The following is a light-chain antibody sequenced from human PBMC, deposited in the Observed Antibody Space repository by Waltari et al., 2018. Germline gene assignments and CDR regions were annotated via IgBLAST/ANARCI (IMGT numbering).Light chain of an antibody. Sequence: EIVLTQSPGPVSLSPGERVTLSCRAGQHIINYLAWYQKKPGQAPRLLIYHTSIRASGIPDRFSGSGSGTDFSLFISRLEPEDFAVYYCQHYVRLPATFGQGTKVEIK. CDR1: QHIINY. J-gene: IGKJ1*01. V-gene: IGKV3-20*01. CDR2: HTS. CDR3: QHYVRLPAT.